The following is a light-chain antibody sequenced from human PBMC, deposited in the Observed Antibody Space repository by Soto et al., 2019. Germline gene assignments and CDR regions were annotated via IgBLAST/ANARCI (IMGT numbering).Light chain of an antibody. V-gene: IGKV3-20*01. CDR3: QPYNNWPLT. Sequence: EIVLTQSPGTLSLSPGERATLSCRASQSVSSSYLVWYQQKPGQAPRLLIYGASSRATGIPDRFSGSRSGAEFTLTINSLQSEDFAVYYCQPYNNWPLTFGGGTKVDIK. CDR2: GAS. J-gene: IGKJ4*01. CDR1: QSVSSSY.